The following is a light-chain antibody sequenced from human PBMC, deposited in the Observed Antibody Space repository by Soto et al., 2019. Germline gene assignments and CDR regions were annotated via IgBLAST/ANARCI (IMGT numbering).Light chain of an antibody. CDR3: QQSYNGPFT. Sequence: IVLTQSPGTLSLSPGERATLSCRASQSVSSSDLAWYQQKPGQAPRLLIYSASSRATGIPDRFSGSGSGTDFTLTISRLEPEDFATYYCQQSYNGPFTFGPGTKVDI. CDR1: QSVSSSD. J-gene: IGKJ3*01. V-gene: IGKV3-20*01. CDR2: SAS.